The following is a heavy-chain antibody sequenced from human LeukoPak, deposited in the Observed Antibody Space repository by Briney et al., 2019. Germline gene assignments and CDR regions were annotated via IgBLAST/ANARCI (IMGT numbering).Heavy chain of an antibody. CDR3: ARTYYYETTGYPGYLDD. CDR2: ISGYNGDT. J-gene: IGHJ4*02. V-gene: IGHV1-18*01. CDR1: GYTFTSYG. Sequence: ASVKVSCKASGYTFTSYGVSWVRQAPGQGLEWMGWISGYNGDTDYAQKFQGRVTMTTDTSTSTAYMDLRSLRSDDTAVYYCARTYYYETTGYPGYLDDWGQGTLLTVSS. D-gene: IGHD3-22*01.